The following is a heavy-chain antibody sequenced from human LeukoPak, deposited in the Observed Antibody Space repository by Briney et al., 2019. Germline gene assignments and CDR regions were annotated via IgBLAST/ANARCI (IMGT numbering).Heavy chain of an antibody. Sequence: ASVKVSCKASGYTFTSYAMHWVRQAPGQRLEWMGWINAGNGNTKYSQKLQGRVTMTTDTSTSTAYMELRSLRSDDTAVYYCARAGVLQNWFDPWGQGTLVTVSS. D-gene: IGHD2-15*01. CDR2: INAGNGNT. J-gene: IGHJ5*02. CDR3: ARAGVLQNWFDP. V-gene: IGHV1-3*01. CDR1: GYTFTSYA.